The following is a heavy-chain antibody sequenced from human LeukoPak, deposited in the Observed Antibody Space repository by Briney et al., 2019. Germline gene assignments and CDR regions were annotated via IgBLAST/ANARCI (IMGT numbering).Heavy chain of an antibody. J-gene: IGHJ5*02. Sequence: SETLSLTCSVSGGSISNYFWTRIRQPPGKGLEWIGYIYSSGSTYYNPSLKSRVTISVDTSKNQFSLKLSSVTAADTAVYYCARRGSSSWTRAFWFDPWGQGTLVTVSS. D-gene: IGHD6-13*01. CDR3: ARRGSSSWTRAFWFDP. CDR2: IYSSGST. CDR1: GGSISNYF. V-gene: IGHV4-59*08.